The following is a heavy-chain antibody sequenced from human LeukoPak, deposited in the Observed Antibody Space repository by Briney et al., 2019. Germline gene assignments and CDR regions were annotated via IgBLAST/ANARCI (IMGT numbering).Heavy chain of an antibody. CDR1: GYTFTSYG. CDR3: AKVGGSYTPFDY. V-gene: IGHV1-18*01. J-gene: IGHJ4*02. CDR2: ISAYNGNT. D-gene: IGHD1-26*01. Sequence: ASVKVSCKASGYTFTSYGISWVRQAPGQGLEWMGWISAYNGNTNYAQKLQGRVTMATDTYTSKAYMELTSLRSDDTAVYYCAKVGGSYTPFDYWGQGTLVTVSS.